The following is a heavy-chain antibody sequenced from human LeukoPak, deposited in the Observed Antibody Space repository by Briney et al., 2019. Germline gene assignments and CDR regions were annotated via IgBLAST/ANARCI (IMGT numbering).Heavy chain of an antibody. CDR3: ARGYYYDSSGYYFDY. CDR2: IYYSGST. D-gene: IGHD3-22*01. Sequence: SQTPSLTCTVSGGSISSGDYYWSWIRQPPGKGLEWIGYIYYSGSTYYNPSLKSRVTISVDTSKNQFSLKLSSVTAADTAVYYCARGYYYDSSGYYFDYWGQGTLVTVSS. CDR1: GGSISSGDYY. J-gene: IGHJ4*02. V-gene: IGHV4-30-4*01.